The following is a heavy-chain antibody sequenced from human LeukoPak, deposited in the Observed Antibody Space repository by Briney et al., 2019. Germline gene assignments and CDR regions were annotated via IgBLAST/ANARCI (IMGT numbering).Heavy chain of an antibody. Sequence: GGSLRLSCAASGFTFSSYAMSWVRQAPGKGLEWVSAISGSGGSTYYADSVKGRFTISRDNAKNSLYLQMNSLRAEDTAVYYCARALTYYYDSSGYFAYWGQGTLVTVSS. V-gene: IGHV3-23*01. CDR3: ARALTYYYDSSGYFAY. D-gene: IGHD3-22*01. CDR2: ISGSGGST. CDR1: GFTFSSYA. J-gene: IGHJ4*02.